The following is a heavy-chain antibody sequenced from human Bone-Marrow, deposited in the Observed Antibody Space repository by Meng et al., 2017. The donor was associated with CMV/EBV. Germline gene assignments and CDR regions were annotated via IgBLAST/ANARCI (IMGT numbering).Heavy chain of an antibody. CDR3: ARGATIFGGAFDL. CDR1: GFTFNSYE. D-gene: IGHD3-3*01. CDR2: ISSSGSTI. Sequence: GESLKISCAASGFTFNSYEMNWVRQAPGKGLEWVSYISSSGSTIYYADSMKGRFIISRDNAKNSLYLQMNSLRAEDTAVYYGARGATIFGGAFDLWGQGTMVTVSS. J-gene: IGHJ3*01. V-gene: IGHV3-48*03.